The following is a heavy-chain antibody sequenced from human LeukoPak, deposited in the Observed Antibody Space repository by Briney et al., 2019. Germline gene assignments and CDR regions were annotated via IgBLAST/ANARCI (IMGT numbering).Heavy chain of an antibody. V-gene: IGHV4-39*01. D-gene: IGHD3-10*01. Sequence: SETLSLTCTVSGGSISSSSYYWGWIRQPPGKGLEWIGSIYHSGSTYYNPSLKSRVTISVDTSKNQFSLKLSSVTAADTAVYYCARHWRRGVIPMNYYFDYWGQGTLVTVSS. CDR1: GGSISSSSYY. CDR2: IYHSGST. CDR3: ARHWRRGVIPMNYYFDY. J-gene: IGHJ4*02.